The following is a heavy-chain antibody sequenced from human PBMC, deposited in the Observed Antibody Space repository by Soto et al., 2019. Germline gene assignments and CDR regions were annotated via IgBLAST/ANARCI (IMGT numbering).Heavy chain of an antibody. Sequence: GGSLRLSCAASGFTFSSYAMSWVRQAPGKGLEWVSAISGSGGSTYYADSVKGRFTISRDNSKNTLYLQMNSLRAEDTAVYYCAKVQGSGSYNYYYMNVWGKGTTVTVSS. CDR3: AKVQGSGSYNYYYMNV. J-gene: IGHJ6*03. CDR2: ISGSGGST. V-gene: IGHV3-23*01. D-gene: IGHD3-10*01. CDR1: GFTFSSYA.